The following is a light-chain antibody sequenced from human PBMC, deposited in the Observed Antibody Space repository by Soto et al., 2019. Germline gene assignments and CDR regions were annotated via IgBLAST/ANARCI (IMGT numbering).Light chain of an antibody. CDR2: GAS. J-gene: IGKJ1*01. Sequence: EIVLTQSPAALSVSPGGRATLSCRASQDVMYDLAWYQQKPGQAPRLLVYGASTRATAAPPRFRGSGSGREFSLTISSLQSEDFATYYCQQYRSWPLTFGQGSRVEIK. V-gene: IGKV3-15*01. CDR1: QDVMYD. CDR3: QQYRSWPLT.